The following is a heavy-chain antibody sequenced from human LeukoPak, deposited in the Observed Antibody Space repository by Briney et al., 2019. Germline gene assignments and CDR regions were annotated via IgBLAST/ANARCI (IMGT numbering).Heavy chain of an antibody. CDR1: GFTFSSYW. V-gene: IGHV3-7*01. CDR2: IKQDGSEK. CDR3: ARDRVPYVSGSYYY. Sequence: GGSPRLSCAASGFTFSSYWMSWVRQAPGKGLEWVANIKQDGSEKYYVDSVKGRFTISRDNAKNSLYLQMNSLRAEDTAVYYCARDRVPYVSGSYYYWGQGTLVTVSS. D-gene: IGHD1-26*01. J-gene: IGHJ4*02.